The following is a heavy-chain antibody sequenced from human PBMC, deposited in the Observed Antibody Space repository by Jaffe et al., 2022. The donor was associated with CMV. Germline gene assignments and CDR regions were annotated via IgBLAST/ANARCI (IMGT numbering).Heavy chain of an antibody. J-gene: IGHJ3*02. V-gene: IGHV4-59*01. CDR2: IYYSGST. CDR1: GGSISSYY. D-gene: IGHD6-6*01. Sequence: QVQLQESGPGLVKPSETLSLTCTVSGGSISSYYWSWIRQPPGKGLEWIGYIYYSGSTNYNPSLKSRVTISVDTSKNQFSLKLSSVTAADTAVYYCARVSYSSSSGRVDAFDIWGQGTMVTVSS. CDR3: ARVSYSSSSGRVDAFDI.